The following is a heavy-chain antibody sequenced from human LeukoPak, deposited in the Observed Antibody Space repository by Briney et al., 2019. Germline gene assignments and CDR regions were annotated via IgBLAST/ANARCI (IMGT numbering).Heavy chain of an antibody. Sequence: PSETLSLTCAVYGGSFSGYYWSWIRQPPGKGLEWIGEINHSGSTNYNPSLKSRVTISVDTSKNQFSLKLSSVTAADTAVYYCAREGAAKGFRWFDPWGQGTLVTVSS. V-gene: IGHV4-34*01. CDR1: GGSFSGYY. CDR3: AREGAAKGFRWFDP. CDR2: INHSGST. J-gene: IGHJ5*02. D-gene: IGHD1-26*01.